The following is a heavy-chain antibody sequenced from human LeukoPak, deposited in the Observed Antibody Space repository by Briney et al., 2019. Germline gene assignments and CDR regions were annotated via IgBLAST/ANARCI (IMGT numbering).Heavy chain of an antibody. J-gene: IGHJ3*02. CDR3: ARDRGGYNWNDVDAFDI. Sequence: TGGSLRLSCAASGFTFSSYGIHWVRQAPGKGLEWVSVMSKNGDTTYYADSVKGRFTISRDNSKNTLYLQVNSLRAEDTAVYYCARDRGGYNWNDVDAFDIWGQGTMVTVSS. D-gene: IGHD1-1*01. V-gene: IGHV3-23*01. CDR1: GFTFSSYG. CDR2: MSKNGDTT.